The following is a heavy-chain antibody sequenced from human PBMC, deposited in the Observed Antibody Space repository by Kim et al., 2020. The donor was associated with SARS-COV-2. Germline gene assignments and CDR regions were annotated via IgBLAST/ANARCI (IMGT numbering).Heavy chain of an antibody. CDR2: IYSGGSST. CDR1: GFTFSSYA. CDR3: AKYLGVTEGSYYYYYGMDV. V-gene: IGHV3-23*03. J-gene: IGHJ6*02. Sequence: GGSLRLSCAASGFTFSSYAMGWVRQAPGKGLEWVSVIYSGGSSTYYADSVKGRFTISRDNSKNTLYLQMNSLRAEDTAVYYCAKYLGVTEGSYYYYYGMDVWGQGTTVTVSS. D-gene: IGHD2-21*02.